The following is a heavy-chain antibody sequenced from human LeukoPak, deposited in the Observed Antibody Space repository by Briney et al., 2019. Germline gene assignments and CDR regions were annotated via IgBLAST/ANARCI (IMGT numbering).Heavy chain of an antibody. D-gene: IGHD4-17*01. Sequence: ASVKVSCKSSGYTFTGYYMHWVRQAPGQGLEWMGWINPNSGGTNYAQKFQGRVTMTRNTSISTAYMELSSLRSEDTAVYYCARVPRLRQFDPWGQGTLVTVS. CDR1: GYTFTGYY. CDR2: INPNSGGT. V-gene: IGHV1-2*02. J-gene: IGHJ5*02. CDR3: ARVPRLRQFDP.